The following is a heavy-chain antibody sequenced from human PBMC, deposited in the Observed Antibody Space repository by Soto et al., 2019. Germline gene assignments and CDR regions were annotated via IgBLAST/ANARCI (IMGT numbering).Heavy chain of an antibody. CDR2: IYYSGST. V-gene: IGHV4-59*08. CDR1: GGSISSYY. D-gene: IGHD4-17*01. Sequence: SETLSLTCTVSGGSISSYYWSWIRQPPGKGLEWIGYIYYSGSTNYNPSLKSRVTISVDTSKNQLSLKLSSVTAADTAVYYCARRYGHYFDYWGQGTLVTVS. CDR3: ARRYGHYFDY. J-gene: IGHJ4*02.